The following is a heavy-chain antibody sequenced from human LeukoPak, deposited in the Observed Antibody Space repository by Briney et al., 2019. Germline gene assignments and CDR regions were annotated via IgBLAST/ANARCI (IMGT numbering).Heavy chain of an antibody. V-gene: IGHV3-48*03. J-gene: IGHJ3*02. D-gene: IGHD3-16*01. CDR2: ISSSGSTI. CDR3: ARVWGHSPSDAFDI. CDR1: GFTFSSYE. Sequence: PGGSLRLSCAASGFTFSSYEMNWVRQAPGKGLEWVSYISSSGSTIYYADSVKGRFTISRDNAKNSLYLQMNSLRAEDTAVYYCARVWGHSPSDAFDIWGQGTMVTVSS.